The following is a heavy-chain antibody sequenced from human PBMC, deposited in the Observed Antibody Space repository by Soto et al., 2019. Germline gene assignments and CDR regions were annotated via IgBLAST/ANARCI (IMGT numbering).Heavy chain of an antibody. CDR2: IIPIFGTA. D-gene: IGHD6-6*01. V-gene: IGHV1-69*13. CDR3: ATPLGYSSSSGYYYGMDV. CDR1: GGTFSSYA. Sequence: ATVKLSCKASGGTFSSYASIWVRQAPGQGLEWMGGIIPIFGTANYAQKFQGRVTITADESTSTAYMELSSLRSEDTAVYYCATPLGYSSSSGYYYGMDVWGQGTTVTVS. J-gene: IGHJ6*02.